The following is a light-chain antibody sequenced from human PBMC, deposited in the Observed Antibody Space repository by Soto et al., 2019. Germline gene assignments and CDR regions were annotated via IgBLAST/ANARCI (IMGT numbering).Light chain of an antibody. CDR3: QSYDSSLSGSEV. V-gene: IGLV1-40*01. CDR1: SSNIGAGHD. Sequence: QSVLTHPPSVSWAPGQRVTIACTGSSSNIGAGHDVHWYQHLPGTTPKLLIYGNGNRPSGVPDRFSGSKSGTSASLAITGLQAEDEADYYRQSYDSSLSGSEVFGTGTKVTAL. J-gene: IGLJ1*01. CDR2: GNG.